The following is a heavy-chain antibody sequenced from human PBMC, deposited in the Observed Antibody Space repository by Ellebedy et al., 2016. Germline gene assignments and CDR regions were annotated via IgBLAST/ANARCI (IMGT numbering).Heavy chain of an antibody. D-gene: IGHD6-19*01. V-gene: IGHV3-21*01. CDR2: ISSSSSYI. Sequence: GESLKISXAASGFTFSSYSMNWVRQAPGKGLEWVSSISSSSSYIYYADSVKGRFTISRDNAKNSLYLQMNSLRAEDTAVYYCARWSVAGGGWGQGTLVTVSS. CDR1: GFTFSSYS. CDR3: ARWSVAGGG. J-gene: IGHJ4*02.